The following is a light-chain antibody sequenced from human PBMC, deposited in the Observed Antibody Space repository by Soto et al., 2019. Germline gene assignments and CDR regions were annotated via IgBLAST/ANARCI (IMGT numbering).Light chain of an antibody. V-gene: IGKV1-39*01. CDR1: QSISGY. CDR3: QQTFATHLT. CDR2: GAS. J-gene: IGKJ4*01. Sequence: DIQMTQSPSFLSASIGDRVTITCRASQSISGYLNWYQQKPGKAPKVLISGASTLHDGVPSRFSGRGAGTDFTLTISSLQPDDIATYYCQQTFATHLTFGGGTNVEIK.